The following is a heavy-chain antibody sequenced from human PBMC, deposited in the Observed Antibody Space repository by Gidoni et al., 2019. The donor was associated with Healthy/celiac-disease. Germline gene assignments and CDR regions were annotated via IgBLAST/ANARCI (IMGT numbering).Heavy chain of an antibody. V-gene: IGHV3-15*01. Sequence: EVQLVESGGGLVKPGGSLRLSCAASGFTFSNAWVSWVRPAPGKGLEWVGRIKSKTDGGTTDYAAPVKGRFTISRDDSKNTLYLQMNSLKTEDTAVYYCTTPRRAWQFDYWGQGTLVTVSS. CDR1: GFTFSNAW. CDR2: IKSKTDGGTT. J-gene: IGHJ4*02. CDR3: TTPRRAWQFDY.